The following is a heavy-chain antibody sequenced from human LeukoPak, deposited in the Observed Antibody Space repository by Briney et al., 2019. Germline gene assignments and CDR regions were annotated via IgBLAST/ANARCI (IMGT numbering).Heavy chain of an antibody. V-gene: IGHV3-23*01. D-gene: IGHD6-6*01. CDR1: GFTFSTFA. CDR3: AKPILGAVYDAFDL. J-gene: IGHJ3*01. CDR2: ISGSGDST. Sequence: GGSLRLSCAASGFTFSTFAMNWVRQAPGKGLEWVSAISGSGDSTYFGDSVKGRFTISRDNSRSTLFLQMNSLRAEDTAVYYCAKPILGAVYDAFDLWGQGTMVTVSS.